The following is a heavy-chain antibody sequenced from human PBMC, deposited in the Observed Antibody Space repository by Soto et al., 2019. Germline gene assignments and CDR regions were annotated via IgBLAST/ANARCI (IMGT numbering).Heavy chain of an antibody. J-gene: IGHJ4*02. D-gene: IGHD5-12*01. CDR2: IIPFFGSP. CDR3: ATDLDRPITPY. V-gene: IGHV1-69*12. CDR1: VGTLSSHA. Sequence: QVQLVQSGAEVKKPGSSVRVSCKASVGTLSSHAVSWVRQAPGQGLEWMGGIIPFFGSPHYAPKLQGRVTITADASTDTTYMQLSSLPSEDTAMFYCATDLDRPITPYWGQGTLVTVAP.